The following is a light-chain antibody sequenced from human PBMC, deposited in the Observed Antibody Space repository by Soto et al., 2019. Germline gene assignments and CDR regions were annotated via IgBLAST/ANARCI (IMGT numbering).Light chain of an antibody. Sequence: EIVMTQSPATLSVSPGARATLSCRASQSVSSYLAWYQQKPGQAPRLLIYGASSRATGIPDRFSGSGSGTDFTLTISRLEPEDFAVYYCQQYSTSRTWTLGQGTKVDIK. CDR3: QQYSTSRTWT. V-gene: IGKV3-20*01. J-gene: IGKJ1*01. CDR2: GAS. CDR1: QSVSSY.